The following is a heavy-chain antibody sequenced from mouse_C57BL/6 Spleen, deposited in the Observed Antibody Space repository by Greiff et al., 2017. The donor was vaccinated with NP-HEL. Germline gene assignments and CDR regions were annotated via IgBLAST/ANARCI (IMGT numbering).Heavy chain of an antibody. V-gene: IGHV1-81*01. D-gene: IGHD2-10*01. CDR1: GYTFTSYG. J-gene: IGHJ4*01. CDR3: ARWGAYIEGDYAMDY. CDR2: IYPRSGNT. Sequence: QVQLKQSGAELARPGASVKLSCKASGYTFTSYGISWVKQRTGQGLEWIGEIYPRSGNTYYNEKFKGKATLTADKSSSTAYMELRSLTSEDSAVYFCARWGAYIEGDYAMDYWGQGTSVTVSS.